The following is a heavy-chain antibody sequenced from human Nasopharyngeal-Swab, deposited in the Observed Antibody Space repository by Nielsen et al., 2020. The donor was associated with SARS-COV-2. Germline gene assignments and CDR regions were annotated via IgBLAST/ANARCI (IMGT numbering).Heavy chain of an antibody. V-gene: IGHV3-48*03. CDR1: GFTLRAYD. CDR2: ISSTGSTI. CDR3: ARDGNLRTVRYFDL. D-gene: IGHD4-17*01. Sequence: GESLKISCAASGFTLRAYDMNWVRQAPGKGLEWVSYISSTGSTINYADSVKGRVTISRDNAKNSLYLQMNSLRAEDTAVYYCARDGNLRTVRYFDLWGRGSLVTVSS. J-gene: IGHJ2*01.